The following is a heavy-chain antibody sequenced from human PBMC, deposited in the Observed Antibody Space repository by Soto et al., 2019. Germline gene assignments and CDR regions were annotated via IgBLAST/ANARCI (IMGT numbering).Heavy chain of an antibody. Sequence: SETLSLTCTVSGGSITDYSWVWIRQPAGKGLEWIGRIFSSGSTNYNPSLKGRITISLETSKNQFSLKLNSATATYTALYFCARDQGVVVTADNWFDPWGQGILVTVPQ. D-gene: IGHD2-21*02. CDR3: ARDQGVVVTADNWFDP. V-gene: IGHV4-4*07. J-gene: IGHJ5*02. CDR2: IFSSGST. CDR1: GGSITDYS.